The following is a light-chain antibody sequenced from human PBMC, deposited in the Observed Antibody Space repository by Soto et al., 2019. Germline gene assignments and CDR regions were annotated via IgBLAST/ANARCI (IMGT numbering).Light chain of an antibody. Sequence: DLQMTQSPSSLSASVGDRVTITCRASQSISSYLNWYQQKPGKAPKLLIYAASSFQSGVPSRFSGSGSGTDFTLTISSLQPEDFATYYCQQSYSTLITFGQGTRLEIK. J-gene: IGKJ5*01. CDR1: QSISSY. CDR2: AAS. V-gene: IGKV1-39*01. CDR3: QQSYSTLIT.